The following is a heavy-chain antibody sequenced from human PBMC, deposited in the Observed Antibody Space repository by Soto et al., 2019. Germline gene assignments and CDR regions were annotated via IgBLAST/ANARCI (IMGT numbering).Heavy chain of an antibody. CDR1: GGTFSSYA. J-gene: IGHJ4*02. D-gene: IGHD2-2*01. CDR3: ARGYPCSSTSCLQFDY. Sequence: SVKVSCRASGGTFSSYAISWVRQAPGQGLEWMGGIIPIFGTANYAQKFQGRVTITADESTSTAYMELSSLRSEDTAVYYCARGYPCSSTSCLQFDYWGLGTLVTVSS. CDR2: IIPIFGTA. V-gene: IGHV1-69*13.